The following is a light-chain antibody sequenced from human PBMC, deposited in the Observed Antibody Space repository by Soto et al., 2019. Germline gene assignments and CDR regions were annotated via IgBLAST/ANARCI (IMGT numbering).Light chain of an antibody. V-gene: IGKV1-39*01. CDR3: QQSYSTLLT. Sequence: DIQMTQSPSSLSASVGDRVTITCRASQSISSYLNWYQQKPGKAPKLLIYAASSLQSGVPSRFSGSGYGTDFTLTISSLQPEDFATYYCQQSYSTLLTFGPGTKVDIK. CDR1: QSISSY. CDR2: AAS. J-gene: IGKJ3*01.